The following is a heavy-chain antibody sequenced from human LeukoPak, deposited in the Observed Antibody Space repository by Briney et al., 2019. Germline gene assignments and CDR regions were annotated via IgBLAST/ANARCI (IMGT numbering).Heavy chain of an antibody. D-gene: IGHD2/OR15-2a*01. CDR3: AKFETRGNTDFDY. V-gene: IGHV3-21*01. J-gene: IGHJ4*02. CDR2: ISGSSTHI. Sequence: GGSLRLSCAASGFSFSSYSMNWVRQAPGKGLEWVSSISGSSTHILYADSVKGRFTISGDDAGNSLYLQMNSLRAEDTAVYYCAKFETRGNTDFDYWGQGTLVTVSS. CDR1: GFSFSSYS.